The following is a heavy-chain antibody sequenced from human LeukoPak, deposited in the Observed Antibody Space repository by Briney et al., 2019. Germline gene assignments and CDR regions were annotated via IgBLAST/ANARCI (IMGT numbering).Heavy chain of an antibody. J-gene: IGHJ6*03. V-gene: IGHV3-33*03. CDR2: IWSDGSNQ. Sequence: GGSLRLSCAASGFTFSRYGMHWVRQAQGKGLEWVAVIWSDGSNQSYVDSVKGRFTISRDNSKKTLSLQMNSLRADDTAIYYCAKSGAMDVRGKGTTVTVSS. D-gene: IGHD3-10*01. CDR1: GFTFSRYG. CDR3: AKSGAMDV.